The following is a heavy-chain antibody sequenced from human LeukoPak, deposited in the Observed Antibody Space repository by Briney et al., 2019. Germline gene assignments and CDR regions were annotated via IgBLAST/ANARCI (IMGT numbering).Heavy chain of an antibody. J-gene: IGHJ4*02. CDR1: GGSFSGYY. V-gene: IGHV4-34*01. Sequence: SETRSLTCAVYGGSFSGYYWSWIRQPPGKGLEWIGEINHSGSTNYNPSLKSRVTISVDTSKNQFSLKLSSVTAADTAVYYCASGSYYVRSHYWGQGTLVTVSS. D-gene: IGHD1-26*01. CDR3: ASGSYYVRSHY. CDR2: INHSGST.